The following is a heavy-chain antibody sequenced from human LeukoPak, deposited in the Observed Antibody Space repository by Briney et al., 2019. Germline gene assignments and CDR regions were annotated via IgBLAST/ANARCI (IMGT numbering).Heavy chain of an antibody. Sequence: SETLSLTCTVSGGSISSSSYYWGWIRQPPGKGLEWIGSIYYSGSTYYNPSLKSRVTISVDTSKNQFSLKLSSVTAADTAMYYCARYDVWGTYRAFDYWGQGTLVTVSS. J-gene: IGHJ4*02. D-gene: IGHD3-16*02. CDR2: IYYSGST. CDR3: ARYDVWGTYRAFDY. V-gene: IGHV4-39*07. CDR1: GGSISSSSYY.